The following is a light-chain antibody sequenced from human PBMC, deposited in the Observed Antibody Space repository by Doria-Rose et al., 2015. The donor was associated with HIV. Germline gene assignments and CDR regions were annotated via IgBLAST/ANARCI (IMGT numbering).Light chain of an antibody. Sequence: EIVSTQSPATLSVSPGERATLSCRASQGIGSDLAWYQQKPGQAPRLLIYRASIRATGIPPRSTGGGSGTKFTLTISSLQSEDFAVYFCQQYSQWPPYTFGQGTKLEVK. CDR2: RAS. J-gene: IGKJ2*01. CDR1: QGIGSD. CDR3: QQYSQWPPYT. V-gene: IGKV3-15*01.